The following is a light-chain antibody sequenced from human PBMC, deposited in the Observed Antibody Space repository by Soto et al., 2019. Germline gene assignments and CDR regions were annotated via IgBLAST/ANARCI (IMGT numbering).Light chain of an antibody. Sequence: DIVVTQSPLSLPVTPGEPASISCRSSQSLLHSNGYNYLDWYLQKPGQSPQLLIYFGSNRASGVPDRFIGSASGTDSTLKISRVETEHVGVYYCIQALQSPPWTFGQGTKVVI. V-gene: IGKV2-28*01. J-gene: IGKJ1*01. CDR1: QSLLHSNGYNY. CDR2: FGS. CDR3: IQALQSPPWT.